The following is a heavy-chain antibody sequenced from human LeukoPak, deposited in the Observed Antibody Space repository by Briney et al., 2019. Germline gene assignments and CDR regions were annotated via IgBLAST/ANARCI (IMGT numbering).Heavy chain of an antibody. CDR2: ISAYNGNT. Sequence: ASVKVSCKASGYSFANYGISWVRQAPGQGLEWMGWISAYNGNTKYAQKVLGRVTMTTDTSTTTAYMELRSLRSDDTAVYYCAKDPPPYSSGWYLPGYYFDYWGQGTLVTVSS. J-gene: IGHJ4*02. V-gene: IGHV1-18*01. CDR1: GYSFANYG. D-gene: IGHD6-19*01. CDR3: AKDPPPYSSGWYLPGYYFDY.